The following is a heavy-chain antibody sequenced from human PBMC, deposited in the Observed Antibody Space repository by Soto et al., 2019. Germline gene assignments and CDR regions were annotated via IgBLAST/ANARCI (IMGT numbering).Heavy chain of an antibody. V-gene: IGHV6-1*01. D-gene: IGHD2-2*01. CDR2: TYYRSKWYN. CDR1: GDTVSSDSAA. J-gene: IGHJ5*02. CDR3: ARDFRTPDSTSWFNWFDP. Sequence: SQTLSLTCAIPGDTVSSDSAAWNWIRQSPSRGLEWLGRTYYRSKWYNDYAVSVKSRIIINPDTSRNQFSLHLNSVTPDDTAVYYCARDFRTPDSTSWFNWFDPWGQGILVTSPQ.